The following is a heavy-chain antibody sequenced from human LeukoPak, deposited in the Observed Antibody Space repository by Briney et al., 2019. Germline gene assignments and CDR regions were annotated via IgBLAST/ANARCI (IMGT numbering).Heavy chain of an antibody. CDR1: GYTFSGHY. V-gene: IGHV1-2*02. Sequence: ASVKVSCKASGYTFSGHYMHWVRQAPGQGLEWMGWINPNSGGTNYAQKFQGRVTMTRDTSISTAYMELSRLTSDDTAVYYCARDLSHTPDYWGQGTLVTVSS. CDR3: ARDLSHTPDY. CDR2: INPNSGGT. J-gene: IGHJ4*02.